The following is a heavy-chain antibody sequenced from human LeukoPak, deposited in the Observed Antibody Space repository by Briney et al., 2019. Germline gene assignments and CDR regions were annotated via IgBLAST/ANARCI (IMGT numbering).Heavy chain of an antibody. CDR3: VREGLTGYFDV. J-gene: IGHJ4*02. V-gene: IGHV3-11*01. CDR2: SSTSGSTT. CDR1: GFTLRDNF. D-gene: IGHD3-9*01. Sequence: PGGSLRLSCAASGFTLRDNFMSWIRQAPGQGLEWVAYSSTSGSTTFYGDSVKGRFTISRDNAKNSVFLEMNSLRADDTAVYYCVREGLTGYFDVWGQGTLVTVSS.